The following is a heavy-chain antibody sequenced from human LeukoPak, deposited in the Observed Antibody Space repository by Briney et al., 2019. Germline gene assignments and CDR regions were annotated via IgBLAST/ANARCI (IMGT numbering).Heavy chain of an antibody. Sequence: SETLSLTCTVSGGSISSYYWSWIRQPPGKRLEWIGYIYYTGSTNYNPSLESRVTISVDTSKNQFSLKLSSVTAADTAVYYCARRGEDSWSKGFDYWGQGTLVTVSS. CDR2: IYYTGST. CDR1: GGSISSYY. CDR3: ARRGEDSWSKGFDY. D-gene: IGHD3-3*01. J-gene: IGHJ4*02. V-gene: IGHV4-59*08.